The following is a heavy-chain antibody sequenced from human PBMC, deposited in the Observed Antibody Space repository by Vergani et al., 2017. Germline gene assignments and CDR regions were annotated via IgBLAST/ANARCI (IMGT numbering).Heavy chain of an antibody. CDR3: ARGTSVYYNGSESYSVVSKWFDR. D-gene: IGHD3-10*01. V-gene: IGHV4-30-4*01. Sequence: QVQLQESGPGLVKPSQTLSLTCTVSGGSISSGDYYWSWIRQPPGKGLEWIWYIYYSGSTYYNPSLKSRATISVDTSKNQFSLKLISVTAADTAVYYCARGTSVYYNGSESYSVVSKWFDRWSEARLV. CDR1: GGSISSGDYY. CDR2: IYYSGST. J-gene: IGHJ5*02.